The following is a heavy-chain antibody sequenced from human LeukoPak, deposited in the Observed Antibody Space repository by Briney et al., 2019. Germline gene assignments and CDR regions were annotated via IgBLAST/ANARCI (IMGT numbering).Heavy chain of an antibody. CDR3: ARDGKGRYDFRENDY. CDR1: GYTFTSYY. CDR2: INPSGGST. V-gene: IGHV1-46*01. Sequence: ASVKVSCKASGYTFTSYYMHWVRQAPGQGLEWMGIINPSGGSTSYAQKLQGRVTMTTDTSTSTAYMELRSLRSDDTAVYYCARDGKGRYDFRENDYWGQGTLVTVSS. J-gene: IGHJ4*02. D-gene: IGHD3-3*01.